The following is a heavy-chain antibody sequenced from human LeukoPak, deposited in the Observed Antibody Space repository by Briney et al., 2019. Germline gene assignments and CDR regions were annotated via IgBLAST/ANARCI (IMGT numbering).Heavy chain of an antibody. CDR2: INPSGGST. D-gene: IGHD2-15*01. J-gene: IGHJ6*03. CDR1: GYTFTSYY. V-gene: IGHV1-46*01. CDR3: ARDRTIHCSGGSCYSYYYYMDV. Sequence: GASVKVSCKASGYTFTSYYMHWVRQAPGQGLEWMGIINPSGGSTSYAQKFQGRVTMTRDMSTSTVYMELSSLRSEDTAVYYCARDRTIHCSGGSCYSYYYYMDVWGIGTTVTVSS.